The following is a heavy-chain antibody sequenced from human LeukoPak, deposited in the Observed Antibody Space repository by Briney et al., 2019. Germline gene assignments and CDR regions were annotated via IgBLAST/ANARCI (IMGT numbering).Heavy chain of an antibody. J-gene: IGHJ4*02. CDR2: MNPNSGST. Sequence: ASVRVSCKASGYSFISYDINWVRQATGQGLEWLGWMNPNSGSTGYAQNFQGRVSMTRDTSISTAYMELSNLGSEDTAVYYCARNLARTGDFDYWGQGTLVTVSS. CDR1: GYSFISYD. V-gene: IGHV1-8*01. CDR3: ARNLARTGDFDY. D-gene: IGHD5-12*01.